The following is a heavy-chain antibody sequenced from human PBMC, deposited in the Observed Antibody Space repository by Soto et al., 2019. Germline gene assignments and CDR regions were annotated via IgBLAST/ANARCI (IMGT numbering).Heavy chain of an antibody. CDR2: ISSSSSYI. J-gene: IGHJ3*02. D-gene: IGHD3-10*01. CDR3: AREGVREGAFDI. CDR1: GFTFSSYS. V-gene: IGHV3-21*01. Sequence: EVQLVESGGGLVKPGGSLRLSCAASGFTFSSYSMNWVRQAPGKGLEWVSSISSSSSYIYYADSVKGRFTISRDNAKNSLYLQMNSLRAEDTAVYYCAREGVREGAFDIWGQGTMVTVSS.